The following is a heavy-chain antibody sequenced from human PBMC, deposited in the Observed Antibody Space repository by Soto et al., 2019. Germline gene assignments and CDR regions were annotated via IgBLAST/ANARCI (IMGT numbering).Heavy chain of an antibody. CDR1: GGTFSSYA. V-gene: IGHV1-69*06. CDR2: IIPIFGTA. J-gene: IGHJ1*01. D-gene: IGHD6-13*01. Sequence: QVQLVQSGAEVKKPGSSVKVSCKASGGTFSSYAISWVRQAPGQGLEWMGGIIPIFGTANYAQKFQGRVRITEDKSTSTAYMELSSLRAEDTAVYYCARGRYSSSWYTAEYFQHWGQGTLVTVSS. CDR3: ARGRYSSSWYTAEYFQH.